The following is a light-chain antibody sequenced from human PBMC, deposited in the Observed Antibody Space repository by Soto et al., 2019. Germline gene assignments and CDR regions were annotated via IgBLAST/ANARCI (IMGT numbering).Light chain of an antibody. CDR3: QTWGTGFQV. CDR2: LNNDGSH. V-gene: IGLV4-69*01. Sequence: QSVLTQSPSASASLGASVKLTCTLSSWHSSYAIAWHQKQPGKGPRYLMDLNNDGSHTKGDGIPDRFSGSSSGAERYLIISSLQSEDEADYYCQTWGTGFQVFGGGTKLTVL. CDR1: SWHSSYA. J-gene: IGLJ2*01.